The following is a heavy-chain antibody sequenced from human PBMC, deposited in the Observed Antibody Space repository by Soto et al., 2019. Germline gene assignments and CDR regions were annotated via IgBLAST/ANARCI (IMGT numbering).Heavy chain of an antibody. Sequence: EVQLVESGGGLVQPGGSLRLSCAASGFTFSSYSMNWVRQAPGKGLEWVSYISSSSSTIYYADSVKGRFTISRDNAKNSFYLKIKSGRDENRAFYYCARGIYSGWARKRQYSFAYWGRGTLVTVSS. CDR3: ARGIYSGWARKRQYSFAY. V-gene: IGHV3-48*02. D-gene: IGHD1-26*01. CDR2: ISSSSSTI. CDR1: GFTFSSYS. J-gene: IGHJ4*02.